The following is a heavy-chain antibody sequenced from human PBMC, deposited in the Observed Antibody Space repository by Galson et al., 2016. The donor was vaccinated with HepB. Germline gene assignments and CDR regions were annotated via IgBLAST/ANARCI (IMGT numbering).Heavy chain of an antibody. CDR3: ARVDGFSLDSSSWYYYYYGMDV. CDR2: INPNSGGT. D-gene: IGHD6-13*01. J-gene: IGHJ6*02. V-gene: IGHV1-2*06. CDR1: GYTFTGYY. Sequence: SVKVSCKASGYTFTGYYMQWVRQAPGQGLEWMGRINPNSGGTNYAQKFQGRVTMTRDTSISTAYMELSRLRSDDTAVYYCARVDGFSLDSSSWYYYYYGMDVWGQGTTVTVSS.